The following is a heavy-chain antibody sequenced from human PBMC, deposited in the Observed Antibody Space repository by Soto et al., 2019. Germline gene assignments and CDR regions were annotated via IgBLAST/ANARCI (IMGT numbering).Heavy chain of an antibody. J-gene: IGHJ6*02. Sequence: EVQLVESGGGLVQPGGSLRLSCAASGFTFSSYSMNWVRQAPGKGLEWVSYISSSSSTIYYADSVKGRFTISRDNAKNSLYLQMNSLRDAATAVYYCAVVPAANGHYGMDVWGQGTTVTVSS. D-gene: IGHD2-2*01. V-gene: IGHV3-48*02. CDR2: ISSSSSTI. CDR3: AVVPAANGHYGMDV. CDR1: GFTFSSYS.